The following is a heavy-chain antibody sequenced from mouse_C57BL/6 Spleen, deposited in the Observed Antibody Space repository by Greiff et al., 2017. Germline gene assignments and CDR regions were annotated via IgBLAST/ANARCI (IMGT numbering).Heavy chain of an antibody. Sequence: EVKLVESGGGLVQPGGSMKLSCVASGFTFSNYWMNWVRQSPEKGLEWVAQIRLKSDNYATHYAESVKGRFTISRDDSKSSVYLQMNNLRAEDTGIYYCASLIGAYAMDYWGQGTSVTVSS. CDR2: IRLKSDNYAT. CDR1: GFTFSNYW. D-gene: IGHD1-1*01. J-gene: IGHJ4*01. V-gene: IGHV6-3*01. CDR3: ASLIGAYAMDY.